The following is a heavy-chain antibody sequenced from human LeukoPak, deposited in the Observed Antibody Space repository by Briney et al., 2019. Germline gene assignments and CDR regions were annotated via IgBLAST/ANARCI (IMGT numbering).Heavy chain of an antibody. CDR1: GGSISSGGYY. Sequence: SETLSLTCTVSGGSISSGGYYWSWIRQHPGTGLEWIGYIYYSGSTYYNPSLKSQVTISVDTSKNQFSLKLSSVTAADTAVYYCARSKTRNYFDGYDIWGQGTMVTVSS. CDR2: IYYSGST. CDR3: ARSKTRNYFDGYDI. D-gene: IGHD3-9*01. V-gene: IGHV4-31*01. J-gene: IGHJ3*02.